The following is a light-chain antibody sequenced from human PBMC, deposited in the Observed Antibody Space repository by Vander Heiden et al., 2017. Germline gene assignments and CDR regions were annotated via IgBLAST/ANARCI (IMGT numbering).Light chain of an antibody. J-gene: IGLJ2*01. CDR3: AAWDDRLDGPV. CDR1: NSNIGINI. CDR2: KDD. V-gene: IGLV1-44*01. Sequence: QSVLTQPPSASGTPGQRVTISCSGSNSNIGINIVNWYQHLPGTAPKRLIYKDDQRPSGVPDRFSASKSGSSASLAISGLQSEDEADYFCAAWDDRLDGPVFGGGTKLTVL.